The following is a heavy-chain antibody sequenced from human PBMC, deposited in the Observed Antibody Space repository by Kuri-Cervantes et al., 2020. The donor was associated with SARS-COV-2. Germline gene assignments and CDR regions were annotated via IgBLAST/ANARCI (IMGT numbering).Heavy chain of an antibody. V-gene: IGHV4-39*07. CDR1: GGSISSSSYY. J-gene: IGHJ5*02. CDR3: ASYSGWFDP. D-gene: IGHD2-15*01. CDR2: INHSGST. Sequence: SETLSLTCTVSGGSISSSSYYWSWIRQPPGKGLEWIGEINHSGSTNYNPSLKSRVTISVDTSKNQFSLKLSSVTAADTAVYYCASYSGWFDPWGQGTLVTVSS.